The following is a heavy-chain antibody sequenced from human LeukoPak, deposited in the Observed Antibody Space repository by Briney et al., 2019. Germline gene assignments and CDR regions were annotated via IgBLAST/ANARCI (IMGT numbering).Heavy chain of an antibody. CDR3: ARDGMGSYGYRSYYMDV. D-gene: IGHD5-18*01. V-gene: IGHV3-48*03. CDR1: GFTFSSYE. CDR2: ISSSGSTI. J-gene: IGHJ6*03. Sequence: GGSLRLSCAASGFTFSSYEMNWVRQAPGKGLEWVSYISSSGSTIYYADSVKGRFTISRDNAKNSLHLQMNSLRAEDTAVYYCARDGMGSYGYRSYYMDVWGKGTTVTISS.